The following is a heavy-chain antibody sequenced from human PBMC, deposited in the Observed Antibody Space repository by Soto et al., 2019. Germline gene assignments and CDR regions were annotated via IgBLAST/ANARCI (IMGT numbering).Heavy chain of an antibody. CDR3: AGSSGGAAPIDY. CDR1: GYTFTSYA. D-gene: IGHD2-15*01. CDR2: INAGNGNT. V-gene: IGHV1-3*01. Sequence: GASVKVSCKASGYTFTSYAMHWVRQAPGQRLEWMGWINAGNGNTKYSQKFQGRVTITRDTSASTAYMELSSLRSEDTAVYYCAGSSGGAAPIDYWGQGTLVTVSS. J-gene: IGHJ4*02.